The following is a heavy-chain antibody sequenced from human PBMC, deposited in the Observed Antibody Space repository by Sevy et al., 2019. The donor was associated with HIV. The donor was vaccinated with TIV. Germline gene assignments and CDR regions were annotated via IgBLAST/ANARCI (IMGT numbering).Heavy chain of an antibody. CDR2: FLYTGST. J-gene: IGHJ3*02. CDR1: GGSISSSSYY. V-gene: IGHV4-39*01. D-gene: IGHD6-19*01. Sequence: SETLSLTCTVSGGSISSSSYYWGWIRQPPGKGLEWIVPFLYTGSTYYNPSLKSRVTTSLDTSNNQFSLKRRSVTAADTAVYYCARQNSGVWQWTFDIWGQGTMVTVSS. CDR3: ARQNSGVWQWTFDI.